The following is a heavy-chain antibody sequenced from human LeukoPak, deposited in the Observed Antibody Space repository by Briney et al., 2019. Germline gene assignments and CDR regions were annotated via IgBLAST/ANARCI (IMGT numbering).Heavy chain of an antibody. CDR1: GGSISSYY. V-gene: IGHV4-59*01. CDR2: FYYSGST. D-gene: IGHD3-10*01. Sequence: SETLSLTCTVSGGSISSYYWSWIRQPPGKGLECMGYFYYSGSTNYNPSLKSRVTISVDTSKNQFSLKLSSVTAADTAVYCCARGLWFGESTMYYFDYWGQGTLVTVSS. CDR3: ARGLWFGESTMYYFDY. J-gene: IGHJ4*02.